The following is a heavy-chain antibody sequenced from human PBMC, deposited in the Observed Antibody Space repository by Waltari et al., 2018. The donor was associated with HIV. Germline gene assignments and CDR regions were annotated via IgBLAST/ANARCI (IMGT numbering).Heavy chain of an antibody. J-gene: IGHJ6*02. V-gene: IGHV3-9*01. CDR1: GFPFDIYA. CDR3: GKDLTPGGLDV. CDR2: FSLDSDRI. Sequence: EVQLVESGGGLVQPGGSLSLPCAVSGFPFDIYAMHWVRQVPGKGLEWVSGFSLDSDRIDYADSVKGRFTVSRDNAKNSLYLQMNSLRVEDTALYYCGKDLTPGGLDVWGQGTTVIVSS.